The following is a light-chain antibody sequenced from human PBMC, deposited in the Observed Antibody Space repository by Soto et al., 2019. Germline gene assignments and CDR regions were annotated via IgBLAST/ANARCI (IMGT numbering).Light chain of an antibody. CDR2: AAS. V-gene: IGKV1-39*01. J-gene: IGKJ1*01. CDR1: QSISSY. CDR3: QQSYSTPRT. Sequence: DIQMTQSPSSLSASVGDRVTITCRASQSISSYLNWYQHKPGKAPKLLIYAASSLQTGVPSRFSGSRSGTDFALTISSLQPEDFATYYCQQSYSTPRTFGQGTKVDIK.